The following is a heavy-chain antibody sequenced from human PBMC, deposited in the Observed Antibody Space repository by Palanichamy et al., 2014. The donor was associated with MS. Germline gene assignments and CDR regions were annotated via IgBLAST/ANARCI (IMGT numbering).Heavy chain of an antibody. CDR1: GFTFSGHW. D-gene: IGHD2-8*01. CDR2: IHTGGGTT. Sequence: EVQLVESGGGLVQPGGSLRLSCVASGFTFSGHWMHWVRQGPGKGLVWVSHIHTGGGTTYYADAVKGRFTISRDNAKNTLYLQMNSLRPEDTAIYYCVRVYTTAPGSPESTRHDYWGQGTLVTVSS. V-gene: IGHV3-74*01. CDR3: VRVYTTAPGSPESTRHDY. J-gene: IGHJ4*02.